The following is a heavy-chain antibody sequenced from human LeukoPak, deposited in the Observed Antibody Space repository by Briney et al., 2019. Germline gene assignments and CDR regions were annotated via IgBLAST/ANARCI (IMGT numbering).Heavy chain of an antibody. CDR2: IYPGDSDT. D-gene: IGHD2-2*01. V-gene: IGHV5-51*01. CDR3: ARTMGTSTSSTLDY. J-gene: IGHJ4*02. Sequence: GESLKISCKGSGYSFTTYWIAWVRQMPGKGLEWMGIIYPGDSDTRYSPSFLGQVTISADKSITTAYLQWSSLKASDTAIYYCARTMGTSTSSTLDYWGQGTLVTVSS. CDR1: GYSFTTYW.